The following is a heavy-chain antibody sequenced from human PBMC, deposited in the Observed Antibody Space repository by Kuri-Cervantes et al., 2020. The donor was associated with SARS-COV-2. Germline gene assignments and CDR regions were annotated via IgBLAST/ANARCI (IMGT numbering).Heavy chain of an antibody. J-gene: IGHJ6*02. Sequence: GESLKISCEFSGYGFNDYYMGWIRQAPGKGLEWVSYISSGSSYTDYGDSVKGRFTISRDNTKNSLYLQMNSLRAEDTAVYYCARDLRVRPEGRFDYYYIMDVWGQGTTVTVSS. CDR2: ISSGSSYT. D-gene: IGHD1-14*01. CDR3: ARDLRVRPEGRFDYYYIMDV. V-gene: IGHV3-11*06. CDR1: GYGFNDYY.